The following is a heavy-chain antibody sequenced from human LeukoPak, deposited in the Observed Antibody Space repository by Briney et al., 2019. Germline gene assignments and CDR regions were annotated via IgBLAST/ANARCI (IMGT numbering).Heavy chain of an antibody. J-gene: IGHJ4*02. CDR2: IIPIFGTA. Sequence: ASVKVSRKASVGTFSSYAISWVRQAPGQGLEWMGGIIPIFGTANYAQKFQGRVTITADESTSTAYMELSSLRSEDTAVYYCARLSGGWRLYYFDYWGQGTLVTVSS. D-gene: IGHD6-19*01. V-gene: IGHV1-69*13. CDR3: ARLSGGWRLYYFDY. CDR1: VGTFSSYA.